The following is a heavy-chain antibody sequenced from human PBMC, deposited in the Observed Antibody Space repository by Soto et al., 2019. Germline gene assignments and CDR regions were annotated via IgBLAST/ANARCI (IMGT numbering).Heavy chain of an antibody. V-gene: IGHV3-30*14. J-gene: IGHJ6*02. CDR1: GFTFRTSV. CDR3: ARDGRYTYGSGMDV. D-gene: IGHD5-18*01. CDR2: IASDSSYK. Sequence: GGSLRLSCAASGFTFRTSVIHWVRQAPGKGLEWVAVIASDSSYKNCTYYADSVKGRFTISRDNSKDTLYLQMNSLRVEDTAVYYCARDGRYTYGSGMDVWGQGTTVTVSS.